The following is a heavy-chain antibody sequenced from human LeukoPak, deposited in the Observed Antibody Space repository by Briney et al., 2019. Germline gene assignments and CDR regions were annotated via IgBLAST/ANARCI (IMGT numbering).Heavy chain of an antibody. Sequence: PGGSLRLSCAASGFTFSPYSMSWVRQAPGKGLEWVSSISVTCLYIYYADSVKGRFTISRDKAKNSLYLQMNSLRAEDTAVYYCARDPPYYNNSGYYYDYWGQGTLVTVSS. J-gene: IGHJ4*02. D-gene: IGHD3-22*01. CDR3: ARDPPYYNNSGYYYDY. V-gene: IGHV3-21*01. CDR1: GFTFSPYS. CDR2: ISVTCLYI.